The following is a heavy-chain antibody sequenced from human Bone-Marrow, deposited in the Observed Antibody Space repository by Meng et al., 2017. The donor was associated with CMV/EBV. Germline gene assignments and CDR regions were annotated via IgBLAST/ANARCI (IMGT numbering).Heavy chain of an antibody. Sequence: ETLSLTCTVSGGSISSSSYYWGWVRQAPGKGLEWVSSISSSSSYIYYADSVKGRFTISRDNAKNSLYLQMNSLRAEDTAVYYCARSDQLLPAYWGQGKRVNGAS. CDR1: GGSISSSSYY. CDR2: ISSSSSYI. D-gene: IGHD2-2*01. CDR3: ARSDQLLPAY. J-gene: IGHJ4*02. V-gene: IGHV3-21*01.